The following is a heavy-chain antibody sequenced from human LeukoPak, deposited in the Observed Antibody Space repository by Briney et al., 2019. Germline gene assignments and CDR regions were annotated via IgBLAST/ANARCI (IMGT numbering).Heavy chain of an antibody. D-gene: IGHD6-13*01. J-gene: IGHJ6*03. Sequence: GGSLRLSCAASGFTFSSYWMSWVRQAPGKGLEWVANIKQDGSEKYYVDSVKGRFTISRDNAKNSVYLQMTSLRAEDTALYYCAKDATAVPGTVYMDVWGKGTTVTISS. CDR1: GFTFSSYW. V-gene: IGHV3-7*01. CDR2: IKQDGSEK. CDR3: AKDATAVPGTVYMDV.